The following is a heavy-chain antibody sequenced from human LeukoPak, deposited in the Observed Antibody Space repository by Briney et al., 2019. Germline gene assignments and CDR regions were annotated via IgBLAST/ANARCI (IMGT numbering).Heavy chain of an antibody. CDR1: VYFISSGYY. CDR2: IYQSGST. D-gene: IGHD1-26*01. J-gene: IGHJ4*02. Sequence: PSVTLSLTCAVCVYFISSGYYLGWTRQPPGKGLEWIGSIYQSGSTYYNPSLKSRVTISVDTSKNQFSLKLSSVTAADTAVYYCAREGGATQPFDYWGQGTLVTVSS. V-gene: IGHV4-38-2*02. CDR3: AREGGATQPFDY.